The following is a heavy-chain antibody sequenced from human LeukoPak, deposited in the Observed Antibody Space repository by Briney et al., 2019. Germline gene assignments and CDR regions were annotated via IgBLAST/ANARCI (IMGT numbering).Heavy chain of an antibody. CDR3: ARVSYSYGEYYFDY. J-gene: IGHJ4*02. CDR1: GGSISSSSYY. D-gene: IGHD5-18*01. Sequence: SETLSLTCTVSGGSISSSSYYWGWIRQPPGKGLEWIGSIYYSGSTYYNPSLKSRVTISVDTSKNQFSLKLSSVTAADTAVYYCARVSYSYGEYYFDYWGQGTLVTVPS. CDR2: IYYSGST. V-gene: IGHV4-39*07.